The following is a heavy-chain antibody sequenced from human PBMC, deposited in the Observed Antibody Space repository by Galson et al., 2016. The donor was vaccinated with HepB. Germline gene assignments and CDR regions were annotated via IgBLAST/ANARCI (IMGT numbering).Heavy chain of an antibody. D-gene: IGHD4-23*01. CDR2: IWNDGSNQ. CDR3: AREGMTTVAMLDY. CDR1: GFIFSRYG. J-gene: IGHJ4*03. Sequence: SLRLSCAASGFIFSRYGMHWVRKAPGTGLEWVAVIWNDGSNQVYVDSAKGRFTISRDNSKNTLYLQMNSLRAEETAVYYCAREGMTTVAMLDYWGQGTTVTVSS. V-gene: IGHV3-33*01.